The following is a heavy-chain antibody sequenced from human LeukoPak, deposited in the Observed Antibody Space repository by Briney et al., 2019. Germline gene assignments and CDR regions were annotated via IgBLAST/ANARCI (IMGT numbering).Heavy chain of an antibody. CDR3: AREGLTYYYDSSGYHDY. V-gene: IGHV3-30-3*01. D-gene: IGHD3-22*01. J-gene: IGHJ4*02. Sequence: GGSLRLSCAASGFTFSSYAMHWVRQAPGKGLEWVAVISYDRSNKYYADSVKGRFTISRDNSKNTLYLQMNSLRAEDTAVYYCAREGLTYYYDSSGYHDYWGQGTLVTVSS. CDR2: ISYDRSNK. CDR1: GFTFSSYA.